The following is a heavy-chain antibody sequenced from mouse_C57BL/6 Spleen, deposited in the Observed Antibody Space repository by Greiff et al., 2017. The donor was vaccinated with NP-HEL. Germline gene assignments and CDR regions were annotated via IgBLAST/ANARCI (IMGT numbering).Heavy chain of an antibody. CDR3: ARVGVVATRAMDY. J-gene: IGHJ4*01. CDR2: INPSSGYT. D-gene: IGHD1-1*01. V-gene: IGHV1-4*01. Sequence: VKLQESGAELARPGASVKMSCKASGYTFTSYTMHWVKQRPGQGLEWIGYINPSSGYTKYNQKFKDKATLTADKSSSTAYMQLSSLTSEDSAVYYCARVGVVATRAMDYWGQGTSVTVSS. CDR1: GYTFTSYT.